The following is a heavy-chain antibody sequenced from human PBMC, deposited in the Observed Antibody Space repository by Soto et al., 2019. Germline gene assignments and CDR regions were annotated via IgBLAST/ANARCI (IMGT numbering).Heavy chain of an antibody. D-gene: IGHD3-9*01. CDR3: ATDGGDILTCYYCYFDY. J-gene: IGHJ4*02. CDR1: GFTFSNYA. V-gene: IGHV3-23*01. Sequence: EVQLLESGGCLIQPGWSMRLSCAASGFTFSNYAMSWVRQAQGKGLEWVSAISGSGGSTYYADSVRGRFTISRDNSKNPLYLQMKSLRVEDTVVYYCATDGGDILTCYYCYFDYWGQGTLVTVSS. CDR2: ISGSGGST.